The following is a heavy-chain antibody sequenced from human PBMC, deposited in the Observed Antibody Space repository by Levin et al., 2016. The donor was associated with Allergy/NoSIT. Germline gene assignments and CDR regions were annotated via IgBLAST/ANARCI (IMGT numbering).Heavy chain of an antibody. Sequence: VRQMPGKGLEWVGRIRSKANSYATAYAASVKGRFTISRDDSKNTAYLQMNSLKTEDTAVYYCTRLTAGFGAAAGDYWGQGTLVTVSS. CDR3: TRLTAGFGAAAGDY. D-gene: IGHD6-13*01. CDR2: IRSKANSYAT. J-gene: IGHJ4*02. V-gene: IGHV3-73*01.